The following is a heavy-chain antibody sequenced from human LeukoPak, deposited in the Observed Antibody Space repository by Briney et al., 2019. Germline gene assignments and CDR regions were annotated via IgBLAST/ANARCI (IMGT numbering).Heavy chain of an antibody. CDR3: ARLQYYYGSGSYYKPPTYFDY. CDR1: GYSFTGYW. CDR2: IYPGDSDT. D-gene: IGHD3-10*01. V-gene: IGHV5-51*01. J-gene: IGHJ4*02. Sequence: GESLKISCKGSGYSFTGYWIGWVRQMPGKGLEWMGIIYPGDSDTRYSPSFQGQVTISADKSISTAYLQWSSLKASDTAMYYCARLQYYYGSGSYYKPPTYFDYWGQGTLVTVSS.